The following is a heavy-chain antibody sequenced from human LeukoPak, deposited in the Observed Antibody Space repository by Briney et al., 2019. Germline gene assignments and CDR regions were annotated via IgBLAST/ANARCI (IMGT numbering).Heavy chain of an antibody. CDR1: GFTFSSYW. Sequence: GGSLRLSCAASGFTFSSYWMSWVRQAPGKGLEWVANIKQDGSEKYYVDSVKGRFTISRDNAKNSLYLQMNSLRAEDTAVYYCARPTGATVTNDAFDIWGQGTMVTVSS. CDR3: ARPTGATVTNDAFDI. D-gene: IGHD4-17*01. J-gene: IGHJ3*02. V-gene: IGHV3-7*03. CDR2: IKQDGSEK.